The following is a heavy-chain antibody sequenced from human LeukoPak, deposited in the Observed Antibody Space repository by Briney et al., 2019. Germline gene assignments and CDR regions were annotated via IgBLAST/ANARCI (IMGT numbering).Heavy chain of an antibody. CDR3: ARVRGVTPHPFDY. Sequence: GSLRLSCAASGFTLRSYWMHWVRQAPGKGLVWVSRINSDGSSTSYADSVKGRFTISRDNAKNTLYLQMNSLRAEDTAVYYCARVRGVTPHPFDYWGQGTLVTVSS. D-gene: IGHD3-10*01. CDR2: INSDGSST. J-gene: IGHJ4*02. V-gene: IGHV3-74*01. CDR1: GFTLRSYW.